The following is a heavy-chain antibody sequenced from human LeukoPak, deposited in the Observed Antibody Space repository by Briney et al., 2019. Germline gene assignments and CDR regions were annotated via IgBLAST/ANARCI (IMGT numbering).Heavy chain of an antibody. Sequence: GGSLRLSCAASGFTFSNYWMTWVRQAPGKGLEWVANIKHDGSEDYYLDSVKGRFTISRDNSKKSLYLQMNSLRAEDTAVYYCARDPYSGSYGADYYYYMDVWGKGTTVTISS. D-gene: IGHD1-26*01. CDR3: ARDPYSGSYGADYYYYMDV. CDR2: IKHDGSED. J-gene: IGHJ6*03. CDR1: GFTFSNYW. V-gene: IGHV3-7*01.